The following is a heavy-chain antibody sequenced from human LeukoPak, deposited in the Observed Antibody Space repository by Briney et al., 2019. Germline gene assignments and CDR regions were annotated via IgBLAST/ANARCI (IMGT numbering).Heavy chain of an antibody. CDR1: GFTFSTYA. D-gene: IGHD3-9*01. Sequence: GGSLRLSCAASGFTFSTYAMSWVRQAPGKGLEWVAFIRYDGSNKYYADSVKGRFTISRDNSKNTLYLQMNSLGAEDTAVYYCATHYDILTGYDYYWGQGTLVTVSS. CDR3: ATHYDILTGYDYY. J-gene: IGHJ4*02. V-gene: IGHV3-30*02. CDR2: IRYDGSNK.